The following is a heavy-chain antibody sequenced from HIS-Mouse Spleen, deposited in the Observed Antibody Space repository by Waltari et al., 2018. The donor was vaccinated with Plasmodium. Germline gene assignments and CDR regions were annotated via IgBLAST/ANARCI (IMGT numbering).Heavy chain of an antibody. CDR2: INPNSGGT. J-gene: IGHJ1*01. Sequence: QVQLVQSGAEVKKPGASVKVSCKASGYTFTGYYMHWVRQAPGPGLVWMGWINPNSGGTNYAQKFQGRVTMTRDTSISTAYMELSRLRSDDTAVYYCARVLGYKAAAGTFVEYFQHWGQGTLVTVSS. CDR1: GYTFTGYY. V-gene: IGHV1-2*02. CDR3: ARVLGYKAAAGTFVEYFQH. D-gene: IGHD6-13*01.